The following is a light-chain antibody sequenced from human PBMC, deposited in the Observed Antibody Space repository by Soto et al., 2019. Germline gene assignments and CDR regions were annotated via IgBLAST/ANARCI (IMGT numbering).Light chain of an antibody. CDR3: QQYGSSPPIT. CDR2: GAS. CDR1: QSVSSSH. J-gene: IGKJ5*01. V-gene: IGKV3-20*01. Sequence: EIVLTQSPGTLSLSPGERATLSCRASQSVSSSHLAWYQQKPGQAPRLLIYGASSRATGIPDRFSGSGPGTDFTLTISRLEPEDFAVYYCQQYGSSPPITFGQGTRLEIK.